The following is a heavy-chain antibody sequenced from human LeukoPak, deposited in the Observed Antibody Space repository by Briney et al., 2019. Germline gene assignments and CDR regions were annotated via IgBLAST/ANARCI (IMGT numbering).Heavy chain of an antibody. CDR3: ARAFHSSSSGRPYYFDY. CDR1: GGSISSYY. J-gene: IGHJ4*02. V-gene: IGHV4-4*07. CDR2: IYTSGST. D-gene: IGHD6-6*01. Sequence: PSETLSLTCTVSGGSISSYYWSWIRQPAGKGLEWIGRIYTSGSTNYSPSLKSRVTMSVDTSKNQFSLKLSSVTAADTAVYYCARAFHSSSSGRPYYFDYWGQGTLVTVSS.